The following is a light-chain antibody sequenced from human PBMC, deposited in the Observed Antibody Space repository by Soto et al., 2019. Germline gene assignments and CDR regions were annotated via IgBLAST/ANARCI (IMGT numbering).Light chain of an antibody. CDR2: SAS. Sequence: DIQMTQSPSTLSASEGDRVTITCRASESIGNWLAWYQQKSGKAPNLLVYSASTLQSGVPSRFSGSGSGPDYTLTISSLQPEDSATYFCQQLNSYPQTFGQGTRWRL. CDR3: QQLNSYPQT. V-gene: IGKV1-5*01. J-gene: IGKJ5*01. CDR1: ESIGNW.